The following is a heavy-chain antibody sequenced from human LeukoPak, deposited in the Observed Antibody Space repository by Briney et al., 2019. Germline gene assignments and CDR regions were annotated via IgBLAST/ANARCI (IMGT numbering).Heavy chain of an antibody. V-gene: IGHV4-39*01. CDR2: VYYTGST. CDR3: ARQEIGLRSFDP. D-gene: IGHD3/OR15-3a*01. Sequence: SETLSLTCTVSGGSISSALYHWGWIRQPPGKNLEWLGSVYYTGSTHNNPSLKSRVTISVDTSKNQFSLNLSSVTAADTAVYYCARQEIGLRSFDPWGQGTLVSVSS. J-gene: IGHJ5*02. CDR1: GGSISSALYH.